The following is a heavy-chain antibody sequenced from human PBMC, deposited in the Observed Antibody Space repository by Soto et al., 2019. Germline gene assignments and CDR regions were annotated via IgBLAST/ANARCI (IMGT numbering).Heavy chain of an antibody. D-gene: IGHD3-10*01. Sequence: QVQLQQWGAGLLKPSETLSLTCAVYDGSSNNYYWSWIRQPPGKGWEWIGEINHRGSTNYNDSIKSQVTKSEDTSNKEFSLKMSFVTAADTAAYYCARGGLIRGVHYYWGQGTLGTVSS. J-gene: IGHJ4*02. V-gene: IGHV4-34*01. CDR1: DGSSNNYY. CDR2: INHRGST. CDR3: ARGGLIRGVHYY.